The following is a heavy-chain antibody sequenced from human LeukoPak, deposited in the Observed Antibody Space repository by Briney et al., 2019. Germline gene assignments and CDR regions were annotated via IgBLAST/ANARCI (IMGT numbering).Heavy chain of an antibody. CDR2: IIPIFGIA. J-gene: IGHJ4*02. D-gene: IGHD6-13*01. V-gene: IGHV1-69*04. CDR1: GGTFSSYA. CDR3: ASGEGYTGY. Sequence: ASVKVSCKASGGTFSSYAISWERQAPGQGLEWMGRIIPIFGIANYAQKFQGRVTITADKSTSTAYMELSSLRSEDTAVYYCASGEGYTGYWGQGTLVTVSS.